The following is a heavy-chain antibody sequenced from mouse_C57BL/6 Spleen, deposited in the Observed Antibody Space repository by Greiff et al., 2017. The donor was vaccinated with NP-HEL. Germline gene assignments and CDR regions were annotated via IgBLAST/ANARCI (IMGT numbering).Heavy chain of an antibody. J-gene: IGHJ4*01. V-gene: IGHV1-5*01. D-gene: IGHD3-1*01. CDR3: TRYSLEPDYAMDY. CDR2: IYPGNSDT. CDR1: GYTFTSYW. Sequence: EVQLQQSGTVLARPGASVKMSCKTSGYTFTSYWMHWVKQRPGQGLEWIGAIYPGNSDTSYNQKFKGKAKLTAVTSASTAYMELSSLTNEDSAVYYCTRYSLEPDYAMDYWGQGTSVTVSS.